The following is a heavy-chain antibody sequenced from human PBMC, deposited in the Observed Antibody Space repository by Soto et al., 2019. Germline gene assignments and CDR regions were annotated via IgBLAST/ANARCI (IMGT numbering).Heavy chain of an antibody. J-gene: IGHJ4*02. CDR1: GGSVDSGNHY. D-gene: IGHD4-17*01. Sequence: QVLVQESGPGLVKPSQTLTLSCTVSGGSVDSGNHYWNWIRQPPGKGLEWIGYIYYGESTYYNPPLKSRATKSVDTSQSRFSLRLTSVTAADTAGYYCARDMESAMTTRIFDHWGQGTLVTVSS. CDR3: ARDMESAMTTRIFDH. CDR2: IYYGEST. V-gene: IGHV4-30-4*01.